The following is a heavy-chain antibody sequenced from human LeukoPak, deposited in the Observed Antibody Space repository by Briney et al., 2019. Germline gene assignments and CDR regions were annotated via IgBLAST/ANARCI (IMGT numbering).Heavy chain of an antibody. J-gene: IGHJ4*02. Sequence: SVKVSCKASGGTFSSYAISWVRQAPGQGLEWMGRIIPILGIANYAQKLQGRVTMTTDTSTSTAYMELRSLRSDDTAVYYCARDGVQLERRGDYWGQGTLVTVSS. CDR1: GGTFSSYA. CDR2: IIPILGIA. D-gene: IGHD1-1*01. V-gene: IGHV1-69*04. CDR3: ARDGVQLERRGDY.